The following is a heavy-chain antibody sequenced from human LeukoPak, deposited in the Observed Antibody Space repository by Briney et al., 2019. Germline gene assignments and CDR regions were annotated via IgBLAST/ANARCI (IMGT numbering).Heavy chain of an antibody. J-gene: IGHJ4*02. D-gene: IGHD3-3*01. CDR2: IIASNGNT. Sequence: GASVKVSCKGAGYTFTIYGISWVRQAPAQGLEWMGWIIASNGNTNYAQKLQGRGIMTTDTSTSTAYMELRSLRTDDTAVYYCAREQLITIFGVVIMDAFDYWGQGTLVTVSS. V-gene: IGHV1-18*01. CDR3: AREQLITIFGVVIMDAFDY. CDR1: GYTFTIYG.